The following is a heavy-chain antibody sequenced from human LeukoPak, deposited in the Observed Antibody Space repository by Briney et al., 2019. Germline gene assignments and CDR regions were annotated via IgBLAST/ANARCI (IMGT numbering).Heavy chain of an antibody. J-gene: IGHJ4*02. Sequence: TSETLSLTCTVSGGSISSYYWSWIRQPPGKGLEYIGYIHFSGSTNYNPSLRSRVTISRDTSKNQFSLKLTSVTAADTAVYYYARGYCSGGSCPNFDYWGQGTLVTVSS. V-gene: IGHV4-59*01. D-gene: IGHD2-15*01. CDR3: ARGYCSGGSCPNFDY. CDR2: IHFSGST. CDR1: GGSISSYY.